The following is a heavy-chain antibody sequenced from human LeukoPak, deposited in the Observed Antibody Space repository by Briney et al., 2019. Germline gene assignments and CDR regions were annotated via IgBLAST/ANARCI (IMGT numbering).Heavy chain of an antibody. J-gene: IGHJ5*02. Sequence: SETLSLTCTASGYSISSGYYWGWIRQPPGKGLEWIGSIYHSGSTYYNPSLKSRVTISVDTSKNQFSLKLSSVTAADTAVYYCARVEYYYDSSGSNWFDPWGQGTLVTVSS. CDR3: ARVEYYYDSSGSNWFDP. CDR2: IYHSGST. V-gene: IGHV4-38-2*02. D-gene: IGHD3-22*01. CDR1: GYSISSGYY.